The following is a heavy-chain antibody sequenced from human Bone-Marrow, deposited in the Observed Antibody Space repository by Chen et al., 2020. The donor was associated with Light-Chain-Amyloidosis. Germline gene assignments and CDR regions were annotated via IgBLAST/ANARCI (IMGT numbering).Heavy chain of an antibody. J-gene: IGHJ3*01. Sequence: VQLLESGGGLVQPGGSLRLSCAASGLSFNPYGRSWVGQAPGKGLEWVSGISGGGERTFYADSVKGRFTVSLDSSKNTLYLQMNSLRVDDTAVYYCAQDFTSGVTAFDDPFDVWGQGTMVTVSP. CDR1: GLSFNPYG. CDR3: AQDFTSGVTAFDDPFDV. V-gene: IGHV3-23*01. D-gene: IGHD2-21*02. CDR2: ISGGGERT.